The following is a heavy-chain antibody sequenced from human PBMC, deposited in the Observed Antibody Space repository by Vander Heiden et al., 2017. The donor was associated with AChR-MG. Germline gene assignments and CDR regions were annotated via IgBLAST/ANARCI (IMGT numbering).Heavy chain of an antibody. D-gene: IGHD3-22*01. J-gene: IGHJ5*02. Sequence: EVQLVESGGGLIQPGGSLRLSCAASGFTVSINYMSWVRQAPGRGMEWVSVSESGGSTYYADSVKGRYTSARDNSKNTLYLQMNSLRDEDTDVYYGAREHYYDSSGYNSWGQGTLVTVSS. V-gene: IGHV3-53*01. CDR1: GFTVSINY. CDR2: SESGGST. CDR3: AREHYYDSSGYNS.